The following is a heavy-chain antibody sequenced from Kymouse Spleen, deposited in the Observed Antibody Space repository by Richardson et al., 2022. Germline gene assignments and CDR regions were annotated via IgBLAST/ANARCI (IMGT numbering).Heavy chain of an antibody. CDR3: ARNGELRFFFDY. J-gene: IGHJ4*02. V-gene: IGHV4-61*01. CDR2: IYYSGST. D-gene: IGHD1-7*01,IGHD4-17*01,IGHD4-23*01. Sequence: QVQLQESGPGLVKPSETLSLTCTVSGGSVSSGSYYWSWIRQPPGKGLEWIGYIYYSGSTNYNPSLKSRVTISVDTSKNQFSLKLSSVTAADTAVYYCARNGELRFFFDYWGQGTLVTVSS. CDR1: GGSVSSGSYY.